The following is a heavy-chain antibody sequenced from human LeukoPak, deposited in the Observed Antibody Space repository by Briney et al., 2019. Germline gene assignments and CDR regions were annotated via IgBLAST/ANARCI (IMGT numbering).Heavy chain of an antibody. CDR2: ISSSSSTI. CDR3: AKDMYYDFWSGPHPRYAFDI. J-gene: IGHJ3*02. CDR1: GFTFSSYS. D-gene: IGHD3-3*01. V-gene: IGHV3-48*04. Sequence: PGGSLRLSCAASGFTFSSYSMNWVRQAPGKGLEWVSYISSSSSTIYYADSVKGRFTISRDNAKNSLYLQMNSLRAEDMALYYCAKDMYYDFWSGPHPRYAFDIWGQGTMVTVSS.